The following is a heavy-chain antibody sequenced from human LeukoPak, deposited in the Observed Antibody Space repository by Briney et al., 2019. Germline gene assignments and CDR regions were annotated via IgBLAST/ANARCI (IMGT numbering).Heavy chain of an antibody. CDR3: AKAPLGSCTGARCYSLDA. Sequence: GGSLRLSCVASGLSLRTYAMSWVRHTPWMWLGWVSSTSGSDPGTYHTDSVKGRFTISRDNSKNTLYLQMNNLRAEDTAIYFCAKAPLGSCTGARCYSLDAWGKGTTVSVSS. D-gene: IGHD2-8*02. CDR1: GLSLRTYA. CDR2: TSGSDPGT. J-gene: IGHJ6*03. V-gene: IGHV3-23*01.